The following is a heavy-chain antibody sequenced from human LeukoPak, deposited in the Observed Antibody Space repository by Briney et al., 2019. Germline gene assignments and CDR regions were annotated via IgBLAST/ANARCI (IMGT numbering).Heavy chain of an antibody. D-gene: IGHD3-22*01. V-gene: IGHV6-1*01. Sequence: SQTLSLTCAISGDSVSSNSAAWNWIRQSPSRGLEWLGRTYYRSKWYNDYAVSVKSRITINPDTSKNQFSLKLSSVTAADTAVYYCDRLIRYYYDSSGYYQDWYFDLWGRGTLVTVSS. CDR1: GDSVSSNSAA. J-gene: IGHJ2*01. CDR2: TYYRSKWYN. CDR3: DRLIRYYYDSSGYYQDWYFDL.